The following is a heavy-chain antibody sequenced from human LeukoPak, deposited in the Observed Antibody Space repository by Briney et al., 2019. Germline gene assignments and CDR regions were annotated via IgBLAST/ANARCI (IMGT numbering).Heavy chain of an antibody. CDR3: ARSYYDFWSGYLRPLYFDF. V-gene: IGHV4-4*09. CDR2: IYTSGST. J-gene: IGHJ4*02. CDR1: GGSISSYY. D-gene: IGHD3-3*01. Sequence: SETLSLTCTVSGGSISSYYWSWIRQPPGKGLEWIGYIYTSGSTNYNPSLKSRVTISVDTSKNQFSLKLSSVTAADTAVYYCARSYYDFWSGYLRPLYFDFWGQGTLVTVSS.